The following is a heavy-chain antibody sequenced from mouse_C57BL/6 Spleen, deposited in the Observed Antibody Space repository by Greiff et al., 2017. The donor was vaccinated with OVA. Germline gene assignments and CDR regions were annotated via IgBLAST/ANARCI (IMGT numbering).Heavy chain of an antibody. Sequence: QVQLKQSGAELVRPGASVTLSCKASGYTFTDYEMHWVKQTPVHGLEWIGAIDPETGGTAYNQKFKGKAILTADKSSSTAYMELRSLTSEDSPVYYCTVGGYDGFDYWGQGTTLTVSS. V-gene: IGHV1-15*01. D-gene: IGHD2-3*01. CDR2: IDPETGGT. J-gene: IGHJ2*01. CDR1: GYTFTDYE. CDR3: TVGGYDGFDY.